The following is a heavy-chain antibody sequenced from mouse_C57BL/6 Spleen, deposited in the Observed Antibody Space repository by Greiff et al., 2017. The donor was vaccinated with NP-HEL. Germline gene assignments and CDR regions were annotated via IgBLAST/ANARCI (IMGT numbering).Heavy chain of an antibody. J-gene: IGHJ1*03. CDR2: INPNYGTT. Sequence: EVKLVESGPELVKPGASVKISCKASGYSFTDYNMNWVKQSNGKSLEWIGVINPNYGTTSYNQKFKGKATLTVDQSSSTAYMQLNSLTSEDSAVYYCANYYGSSGYFDVWGTGTTVTVSS. CDR3: ANYYGSSGYFDV. V-gene: IGHV1-39*01. D-gene: IGHD1-1*01. CDR1: GYSFTDYN.